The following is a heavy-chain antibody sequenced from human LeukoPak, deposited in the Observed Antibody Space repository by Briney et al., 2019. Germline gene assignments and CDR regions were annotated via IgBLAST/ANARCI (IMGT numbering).Heavy chain of an antibody. J-gene: IGHJ4*02. CDR1: GGSISSHY. CDR3: ASTFQGNFDY. V-gene: IGHV4-59*11. Sequence: PSETLSLTCSVSGGSISSHYWNWIRQPPGKGLEWIGYIYYSGSTKYNPSLKSRVTISVDTSKNQFSLKLSSVTAADTAVYYCASTFQGNFDYWGQGTLVTVSS. CDR2: IYYSGST.